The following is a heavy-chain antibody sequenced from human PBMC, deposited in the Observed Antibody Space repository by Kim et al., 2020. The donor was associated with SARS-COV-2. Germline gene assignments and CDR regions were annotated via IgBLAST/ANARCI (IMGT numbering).Heavy chain of an antibody. Sequence: ASVKVSCKASGYTFTSYGISWVRQAPGQGLEWMGWISAYNGNTNYAQKLQGRVTMTTDTSTSTAYMELRSLRSDDTAVYYCARGIVVVVAAKPHYYYYGMDVWGQGTTVTVSS. CDR1: GYTFTSYG. J-gene: IGHJ6*02. D-gene: IGHD2-15*01. CDR2: ISAYNGNT. V-gene: IGHV1-18*01. CDR3: ARGIVVVVAAKPHYYYYGMDV.